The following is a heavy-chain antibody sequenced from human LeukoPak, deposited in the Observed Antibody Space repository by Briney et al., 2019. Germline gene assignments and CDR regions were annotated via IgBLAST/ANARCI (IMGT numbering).Heavy chain of an antibody. CDR1: GGSISGYY. CDR2: IYYSGTV. CDR3: ARGWDTGYGYYGMDV. Sequence: SETLSLTCTVSGGSISGYYWSGIRQPPGKGLEWIGNIYYSGTVNYSPSLKSRVTISVATSNNQFSLNLLFVTAADSAVYYCARGWDTGYGYYGMDVWGQGTTVTVSS. D-gene: IGHD5-18*01. V-gene: IGHV4-59*01. J-gene: IGHJ6*02.